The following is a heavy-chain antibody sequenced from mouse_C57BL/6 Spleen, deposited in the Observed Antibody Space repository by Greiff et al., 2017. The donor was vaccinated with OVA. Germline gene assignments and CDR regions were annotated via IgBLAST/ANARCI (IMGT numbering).Heavy chain of an antibody. CDR1: GYTFTDYY. D-gene: IGHD2-3*01. CDR2: INPNNGGT. J-gene: IGHJ4*01. Sequence: EVQLQQSGPELVKPGASVKISCKASGYTFTDYYMNWVKQSHGKSLEWIGDINPNNGGTSYNQKFKGKATLTVDKSSSTAYMELRSLTSEDSAVYYCARNYDGYYGAMDYWGQGTSVTVSS. V-gene: IGHV1-26*01. CDR3: ARNYDGYYGAMDY.